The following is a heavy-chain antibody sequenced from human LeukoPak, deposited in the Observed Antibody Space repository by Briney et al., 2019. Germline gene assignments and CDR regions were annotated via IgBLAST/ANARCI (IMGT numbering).Heavy chain of an antibody. CDR1: GFTFSNYW. Sequence: GGSLRLSCGASGFTFSNYWMTWVRQAPGKGLEYVSAISSNGGSTYYANSVKGRFTISRDNSKNTLYLQMGSLRAEDMAVYYCARATGTLDYWGQGTLVTVSS. CDR3: ARATGTLDY. D-gene: IGHD1-1*01. J-gene: IGHJ4*02. V-gene: IGHV3-64*01. CDR2: ISSNGGST.